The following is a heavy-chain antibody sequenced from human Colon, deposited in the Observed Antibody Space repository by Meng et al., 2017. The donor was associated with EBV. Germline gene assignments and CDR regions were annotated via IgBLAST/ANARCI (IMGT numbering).Heavy chain of an antibody. D-gene: IGHD2-21*01. CDR1: GGSMSSGNYY. CDR3: ASFDHIPRRNYFDY. CDR2: IHHSGSA. V-gene: IGHV4-30-4*01. J-gene: IGHJ4*02. Sequence: LLESGPGLLQPSPTRSSTVTADGGSMSSGNYYWSGIRQPPGKGLEWIGYIHHSGSAYYNPSLKSRVSISVDTSKNQFSLNLNSMTAADTAVYYCASFDHIPRRNYFDYWGQGTLVTVSS.